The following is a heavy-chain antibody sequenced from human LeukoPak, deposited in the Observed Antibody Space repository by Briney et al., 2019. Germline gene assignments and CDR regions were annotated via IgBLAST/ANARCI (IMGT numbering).Heavy chain of an antibody. CDR3: ARSRSGWHGDSHFDY. CDR2: IYTSGST. J-gene: IGHJ4*02. CDR1: GGSISSYY. Sequence: KTSETLSLTCTVSGGSISSYYWSWIRQPAGKGLEWIGRIYTSGSTNYNPSLKSRVTMSVDTSKNQFSLKLSSVTAADTAVYYCARSRSGWHGDSHFDYWGQGTLVTVSS. D-gene: IGHD6-19*01. V-gene: IGHV4-4*07.